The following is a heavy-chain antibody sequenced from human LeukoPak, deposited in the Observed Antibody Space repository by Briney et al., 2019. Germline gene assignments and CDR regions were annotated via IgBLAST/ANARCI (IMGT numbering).Heavy chain of an antibody. CDR2: IYSGGST. D-gene: IGHD3-16*01. CDR1: GFTVSSNY. CDR3: ARYPRLRLHSFDY. Sequence: PGGSLRLSCAASGFTVSSNYMSWVRQAPGKGLEWVSVIYSGGSTYYADSVKGRFTISRDNSKNTLYLQMNSLRAEDTAVYYCARYPRLRLHSFDYWGQGTLVTVSS. V-gene: IGHV3-53*01. J-gene: IGHJ4*02.